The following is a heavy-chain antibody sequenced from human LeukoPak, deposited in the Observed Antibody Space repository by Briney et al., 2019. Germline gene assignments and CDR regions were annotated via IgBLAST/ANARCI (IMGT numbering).Heavy chain of an antibody. J-gene: IGHJ5*02. CDR3: ARQSSGYYYGWFDP. Sequence: SETLSLTCTVSGGSILDSTYYWAWIRQPPGKGLEWIATIFYTGNTLYNPSLKSRVTMSVDTVKNQFSLNLNSVTAADTAVYYCARQSSGYYYGWFDPWGQGTLVTVSS. CDR2: IFYTGNT. V-gene: IGHV4-39*01. CDR1: GGSILDSTYY. D-gene: IGHD3-22*01.